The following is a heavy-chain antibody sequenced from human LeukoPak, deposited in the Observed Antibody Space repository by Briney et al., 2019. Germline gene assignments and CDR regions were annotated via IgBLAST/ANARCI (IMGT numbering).Heavy chain of an antibody. CDR2: IHRSGFT. J-gene: IGHJ4*02. CDR3: AWKYYSDSSGYFYVDS. Sequence: SETLSLTCAVSGYFISSGYYWGWIRQTPGKGLEWIGSIHRSGFTNYNPSLKSRVTISIDTSKNQFSLKLSSVTAADTAVYYCAWKYYSDSSGYFYVDSWGQGTLVTVSS. D-gene: IGHD3-22*01. CDR1: GYFISSGYY. V-gene: IGHV4-38-2*01.